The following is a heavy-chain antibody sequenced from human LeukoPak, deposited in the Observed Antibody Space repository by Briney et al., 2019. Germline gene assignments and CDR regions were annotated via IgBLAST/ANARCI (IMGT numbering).Heavy chain of an antibody. CDR2: INHSGST. J-gene: IGHJ3*02. Sequence: SETLSLTCAVYGGSFSGYYWSWIRQPPGKGLEWIGEINHSGSTNYNPSLKSRVTISVDTSKNQFSLKLSSVTAADTAVYYCARAAGYYDSSGYLSYAFDIWGQGTMVTVSS. D-gene: IGHD3-22*01. CDR3: ARAAGYYDSSGYLSYAFDI. V-gene: IGHV4-34*01. CDR1: GGSFSGYY.